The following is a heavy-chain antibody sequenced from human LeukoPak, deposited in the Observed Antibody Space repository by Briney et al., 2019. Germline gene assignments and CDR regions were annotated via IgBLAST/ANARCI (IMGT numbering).Heavy chain of an antibody. Sequence: GSLRLSCVVSGIDCACCGVHRVRQPPGKGLEWVSLISADGGSTFSADSVKGRFSISRDNSKNSLYLQMNSLRREYTAMYYCANKSGTFDYWGQGTLVAVSS. CDR1: GIDCACCG. CDR2: ISADGGST. V-gene: IGHV3-43*02. D-gene: IGHD1-1*01. CDR3: ANKSGTFDY. J-gene: IGHJ4*02.